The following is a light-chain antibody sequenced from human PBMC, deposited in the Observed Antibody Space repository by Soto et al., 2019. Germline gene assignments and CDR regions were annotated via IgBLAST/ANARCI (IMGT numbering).Light chain of an antibody. J-gene: IGKJ1*01. CDR3: QEYNGRSPST. V-gene: IGKV1-5*03. CDR1: QSVNRG. Sequence: DIQMTQSPSTLSASVGDRVTITCRASQSVNRGLAWYQQKPGRAPKLLIYAASRLESGVPSRFSGSGSGTEFTLTISSLQPDDVSTYYCQEYNGRSPSTFGQGTKVEVK. CDR2: AAS.